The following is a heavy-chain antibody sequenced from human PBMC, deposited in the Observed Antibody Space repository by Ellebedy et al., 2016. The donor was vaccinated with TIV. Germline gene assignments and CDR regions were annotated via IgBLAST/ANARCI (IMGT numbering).Heavy chain of an antibody. Sequence: GGSLRLSXAASGFTFSSYWMSWVRQAPGKGLEWVANIKEDGSEKYYVDSVKGRFTISRDNAKNSLYLQMNSLRAEDTAVYYCVSRGGGFDLWGRGTLVSVSS. CDR1: GFTFSSYW. J-gene: IGHJ2*01. V-gene: IGHV3-7*03. CDR2: IKEDGSEK. D-gene: IGHD3-16*01. CDR3: VSRGGGFDL.